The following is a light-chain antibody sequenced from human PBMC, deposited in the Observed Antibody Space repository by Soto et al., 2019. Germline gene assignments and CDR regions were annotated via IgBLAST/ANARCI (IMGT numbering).Light chain of an antibody. V-gene: IGKV1-5*01. CDR3: QHYNSYSWT. Sequence: DTQMTQSPSTLSASVGDRVTITCRASQSITIWLAWYQQKPGKAPKLLIFDASSLESGVPSRFSGSGSGTEFTLTISSLQPDDFTTYYCQHYNSYSWTFGQRTKVEIK. CDR1: QSITIW. J-gene: IGKJ1*01. CDR2: DAS.